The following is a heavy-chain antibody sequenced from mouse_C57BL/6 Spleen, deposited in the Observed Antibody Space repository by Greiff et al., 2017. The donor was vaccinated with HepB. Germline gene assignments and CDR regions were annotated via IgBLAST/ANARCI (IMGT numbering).Heavy chain of an antibody. Sequence: VKLVESGPGLVAPSQSLSITCTVSGFSLTSYGVDWVRQPPGKGLEWLGVIWGGGSTNYNSALMSRLSISKDNSKSQVFLKMNSLQTDDTAMYYCAKHGDYDGPYWYFDVWGTGTTVTVSS. CDR2: IWGGGST. J-gene: IGHJ1*03. V-gene: IGHV2-9*01. CDR3: AKHGDYDGPYWYFDV. D-gene: IGHD2-4*01. CDR1: GFSLTSYG.